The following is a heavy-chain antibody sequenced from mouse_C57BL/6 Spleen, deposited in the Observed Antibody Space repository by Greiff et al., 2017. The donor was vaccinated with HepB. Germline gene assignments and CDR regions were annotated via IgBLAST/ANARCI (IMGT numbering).Heavy chain of an antibody. J-gene: IGHJ4*01. CDR3: ARRGDGYYDAMDY. V-gene: IGHV1-47*01. CDR2: FHPYNDDT. Sequence: LQESGAELVKPGASVKMSCKASGYTFTTYPIEWMKQNHGKSLEWIGNFHPYNDDTKYNEKFKGKATLTVEKSSSTVYLELSRLTSDDSAVYYCARRGDGYYDAMDYWGQGTSVTVSS. CDR1: GYTFTTYP. D-gene: IGHD2-3*01.